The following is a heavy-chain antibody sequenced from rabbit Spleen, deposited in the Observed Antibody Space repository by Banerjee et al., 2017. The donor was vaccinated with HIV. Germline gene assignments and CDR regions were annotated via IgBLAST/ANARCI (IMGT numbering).Heavy chain of an antibody. Sequence: QSLEESGGDLVKPGASLTLTCTASKFSFSSSDYMCWVRQAPGKGPEWIAYIDPIFGSTYYASWVNGRFTISRHNAQNKLYLQLNSLTAADTATYFCVRDRANIGGDYGPYYFDLWGQGTLVTVS. CDR1: KFSFSSSDY. D-gene: IGHD2-1*01. CDR3: VRDRANIGGDYGPYYFDL. CDR2: IDPIFGST. J-gene: IGHJ4*01. V-gene: IGHV1S40*01.